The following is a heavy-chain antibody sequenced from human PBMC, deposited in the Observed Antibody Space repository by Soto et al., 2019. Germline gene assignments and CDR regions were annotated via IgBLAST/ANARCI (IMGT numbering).Heavy chain of an antibody. J-gene: IGHJ4*02. CDR1: GGSMSSSNW. CDR3: ARSEATGLDY. D-gene: IGHD1-26*01. Sequence: QVQLQESGPGLVKPSGTLSLTCTVSGGSMSSSNWWNWVRQSPGKGLEWIGEAHHSGRTNYNPSPTMXAXIXXAKSKINFSLKLSSVTAADTAVYYCARSEATGLDYWGQGTLVTVSS. CDR2: AHHSGRT. V-gene: IGHV4-4*02.